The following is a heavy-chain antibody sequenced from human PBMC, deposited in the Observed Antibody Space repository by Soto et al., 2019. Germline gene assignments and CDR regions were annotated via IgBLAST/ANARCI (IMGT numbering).Heavy chain of an antibody. CDR3: AKHQLDYYYYNMDV. J-gene: IGHJ6*02. D-gene: IGHD1-1*01. CDR1: GLTFISNA. Sequence: GGSLRLSCAASGLTFISNAVSWVRRAPGKGLEWVSVITDSGGYTFYADSVQGRFTISRDNSKKTVYLQMTSLRAEDTAVYYCAKHQLDYYYYNMDVWGQGTTVTVSS. CDR2: ITDSGGYT. V-gene: IGHV3-23*01.